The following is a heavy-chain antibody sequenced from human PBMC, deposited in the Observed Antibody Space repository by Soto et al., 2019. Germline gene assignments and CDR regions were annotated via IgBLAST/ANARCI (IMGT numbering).Heavy chain of an antibody. V-gene: IGHV4-4*02. Sequence: QVQLQESGPGLVKPSGTLSLTCAVSGGSISSSNWWSWGRQPPGKGLEWLGEIYHSGSTNYNPSLKSRVTISVDKSKNQFSLKLSAVTAADTAVYYCARLEGCGGDCYSASNWGQGTLVTVSS. J-gene: IGHJ4*02. CDR1: GGSISSSNW. D-gene: IGHD2-21*02. CDR3: ARLEGCGGDCYSASN. CDR2: IYHSGST.